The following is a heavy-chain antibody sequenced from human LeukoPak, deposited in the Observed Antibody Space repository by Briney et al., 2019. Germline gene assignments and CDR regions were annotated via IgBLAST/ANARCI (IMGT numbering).Heavy chain of an antibody. J-gene: IGHJ4*02. CDR1: GGSITSRNW. D-gene: IGHD2-8*01. V-gene: IGHV4/OR15-8*03. CDR3: VCEIVTPDCTTINWTGDYFDD. CDR2: IYHSRST. Sequence: SETLSLTCAVSGGSITSRNWWCWVRQPPGRGLEWIGEIYHSRSTNSNPSIKSRVSMSVDTSKNHFSLTLNSVTGADTACKSTVCEIVTPDCTTINWTGDYFDDWGQGTLVTVSS.